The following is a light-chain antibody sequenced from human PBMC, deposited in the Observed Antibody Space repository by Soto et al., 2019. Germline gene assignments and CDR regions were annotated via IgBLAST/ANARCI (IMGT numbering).Light chain of an antibody. CDR2: EVS. J-gene: IGLJ3*02. CDR1: SSDVGGYNY. Sequence: QSALTQPASVSGSPGQSITISCTGTSSDVGGYNYVSWYQQHPGKAPKLMIYEVSNRPSGVSDRFSGSKSGNTASLTISGLQAEDEADYYCNSYTSSSSVMFGGGTKLTVL. V-gene: IGLV2-14*01. CDR3: NSYTSSSSVM.